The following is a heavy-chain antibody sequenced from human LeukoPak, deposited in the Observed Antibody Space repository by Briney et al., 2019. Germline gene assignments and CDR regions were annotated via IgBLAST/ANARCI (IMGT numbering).Heavy chain of an antibody. V-gene: IGHV3-48*01. CDR1: GFTFSSYS. CDR2: ISSSSNTI. CDR3: ARAREYSYGYSDY. Sequence: GGSLRLSCAASGFTFSSYSMNWVRQAPGKGLEWVAYISSSSNTIDSADSVKGRFTISRDNAKNSLYLQVNILRAEATAVYYCARAREYSYGYSDYWGQGPLVTVSS. D-gene: IGHD5-18*01. J-gene: IGHJ4*02.